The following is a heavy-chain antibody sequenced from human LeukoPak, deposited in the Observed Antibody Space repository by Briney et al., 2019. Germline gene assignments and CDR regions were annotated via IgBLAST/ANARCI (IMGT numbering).Heavy chain of an antibody. Sequence: GESLKISCKGSGYSFTSYWIGWVRQMPGIGLEWMGIIYPGDSDTRYSPSFQGQVTISADKSISTAYLQWSSLKASDTAMYYCARLGVGVPAAMRGDYWGQGTLVTVSS. V-gene: IGHV5-51*01. CDR3: ARLGVGVPAAMRGDY. J-gene: IGHJ4*02. D-gene: IGHD2-2*01. CDR1: GYSFTSYW. CDR2: IYPGDSDT.